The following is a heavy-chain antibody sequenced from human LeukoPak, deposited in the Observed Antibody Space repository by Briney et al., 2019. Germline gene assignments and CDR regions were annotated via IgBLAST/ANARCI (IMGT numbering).Heavy chain of an antibody. CDR2: INHSRST. J-gene: IGHJ4*02. V-gene: IGHV4-34*01. CDR3: GWYDILTGYPGY. CDR1: GGSFSGYY. D-gene: IGHD3-9*01. Sequence: SSETLSLTCAVYGGSFSGYYWSWIRQPPGKGLEWIGEINHSRSTNYNPSLKSRVTISVDTSKNQFSLKLSSVTAADTAVYYCGWYDILTGYPGYWGQGTLVTVSS.